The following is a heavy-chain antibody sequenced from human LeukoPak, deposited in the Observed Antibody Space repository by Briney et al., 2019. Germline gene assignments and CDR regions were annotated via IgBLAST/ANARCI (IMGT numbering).Heavy chain of an antibody. J-gene: IGHJ4*02. CDR3: ARARTPPIGSYYFDY. CDR2: IYYRGST. CDR1: GGSISSYY. D-gene: IGHD3-10*01. Sequence: ASETLSLTCTVSGGSISSYYWSWIRQPPGKGLEWIGYIYYRGSTNYNPSLKSRVTISVDTSKNQFSLKLSSVTAADTAVYYCARARTPPIGSYYFDYWGQGTLVTVSS. V-gene: IGHV4-59*01.